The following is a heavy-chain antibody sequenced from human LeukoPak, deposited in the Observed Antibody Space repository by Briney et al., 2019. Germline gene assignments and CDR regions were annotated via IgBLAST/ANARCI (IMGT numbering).Heavy chain of an antibody. V-gene: IGHV5-51*01. D-gene: IGHD1-1*01. CDR3: AKRPGRHAPWVS. CDR2: IYPGDSNT. Sequence: GESLKISCKDSRYSFTNYWIGWVRQMPGKGLGWMGIIYPGDSNTTYSPSFQGQVTISADKSISTAYLQWSSLKASDTAIYYCAKRPGRHAPWVSWGQGTLVTVSS. CDR1: RYSFTNYW. J-gene: IGHJ5*02.